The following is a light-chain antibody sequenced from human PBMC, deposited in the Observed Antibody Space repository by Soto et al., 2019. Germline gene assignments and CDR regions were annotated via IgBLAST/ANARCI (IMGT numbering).Light chain of an antibody. J-gene: IGKJ1*01. V-gene: IGKV1-5*01. CDR1: QGISDR. CDR3: QHYGYVWT. CDR2: DAS. Sequence: DLQMTQSPSTLSASSGDRVTITCRASQGISDRLAWYQHKPGEAPKVLIYDASSLEAGVSSRFSGSGSGTEFSLTINNLQPDDLGTYYCQHYGYVWTFGQGTKVDIK.